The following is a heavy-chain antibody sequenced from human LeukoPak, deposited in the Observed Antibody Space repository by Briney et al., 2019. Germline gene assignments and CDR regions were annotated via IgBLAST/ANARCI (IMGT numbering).Heavy chain of an antibody. D-gene: IGHD2-21*02. CDR3: ARESYCGGDCYFGGGFDY. Sequence: GGSLRLSCAASGFTFSDHYMDWVRQAPGKGLEWVGRTRNKANSYTTEYAASVKGRFTISRDDSKNSLYLQMNSLKTADTAVYYCARESYCGGDCYFGGGFDYWGQGTLVTVSS. J-gene: IGHJ4*02. V-gene: IGHV3-72*01. CDR2: TRNKANSYTT. CDR1: GFTFSDHY.